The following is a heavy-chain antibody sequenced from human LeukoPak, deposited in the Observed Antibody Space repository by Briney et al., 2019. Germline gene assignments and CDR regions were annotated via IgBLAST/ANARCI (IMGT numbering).Heavy chain of an antibody. J-gene: IGHJ4*02. CDR3: AKGPFYGPGSYYPD. Sequence: GGSLRLSCAASGFSFSNYAMTWVRQAPGKGLEWVSGIGAGSGSTGYADSVKGRFTISRDNSKNTLYLQMNSLRAEDTAVYYCAKGPFYGPGSYYPDWGQGTLVTVSS. D-gene: IGHD3-10*01. CDR2: IGAGSGST. CDR1: GFSFSNYA. V-gene: IGHV3-23*01.